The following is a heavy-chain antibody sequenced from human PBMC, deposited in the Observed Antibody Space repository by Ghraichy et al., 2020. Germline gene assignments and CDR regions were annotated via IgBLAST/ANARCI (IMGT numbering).Heavy chain of an antibody. J-gene: IGHJ4*02. D-gene: IGHD6-13*01. V-gene: IGHV3-21*01. Sequence: GESLNISCAASGFTFSSYSMNWVRQAPGKGLEWVSSISSSSSYIYYADSVKGRFTISRDNAKNSLYLQMNSLRAEDTAVYYCAGGWGIAAAGDYWGQGTLVTVSS. CDR3: AGGWGIAAAGDY. CDR2: ISSSSSYI. CDR1: GFTFSSYS.